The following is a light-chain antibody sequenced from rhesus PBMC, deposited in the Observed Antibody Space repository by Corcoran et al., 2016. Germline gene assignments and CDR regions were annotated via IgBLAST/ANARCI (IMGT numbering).Light chain of an antibody. CDR1: QGITNY. V-gene: IGKV1-43*03. CDR2: DAS. Sequence: DIQMTQSPSSLSASVGDRVTITCRASQGITNYSNWYQQKTGKTPKLLIYDASSLQSGIPSRFSGSGSGKDFTFTISNLQTEDFATYYCQHYYSTPITFGGGTKVEIK. CDR3: QHYYSTPIT. J-gene: IGKJ4*01.